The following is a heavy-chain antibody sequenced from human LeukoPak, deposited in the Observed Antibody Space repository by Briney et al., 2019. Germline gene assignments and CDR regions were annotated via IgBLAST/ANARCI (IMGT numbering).Heavy chain of an antibody. D-gene: IGHD3-9*01. CDR2: VSGSGGST. CDR1: GFTFSSYA. Sequence: GGSLRLSCAASGFTFSSYAMNWVRQAPGKGLEWVSGVSGSGGSTNYADSVKGRFTISRDNSKSTLYLQMNSLRAEDAAVYYCAKARDILTGYYNGPSTTHYYYGMDVWGQGTTVTVSS. CDR3: AKARDILTGYYNGPSTTHYYYGMDV. V-gene: IGHV3-23*01. J-gene: IGHJ6*02.